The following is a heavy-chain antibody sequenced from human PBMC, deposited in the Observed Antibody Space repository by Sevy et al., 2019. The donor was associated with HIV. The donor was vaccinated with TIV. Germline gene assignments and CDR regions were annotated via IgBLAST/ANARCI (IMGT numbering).Heavy chain of an antibody. CDR2: IYWNDDK. D-gene: IGHD6-13*01. Sequence: SGPTLVKPTQTLTLTCTFSGFSLSTSGVGVGWIRQPPGKALEWLALIYWNDDKRYSPSLKGRLTITKDTSKNQVVLTMTNMDPVETATYSCAHTLAAAGLYGMDVWGQGTTVTVSS. CDR3: AHTLAAAGLYGMDV. CDR1: GFSLSTSGVG. V-gene: IGHV2-5*01. J-gene: IGHJ6*02.